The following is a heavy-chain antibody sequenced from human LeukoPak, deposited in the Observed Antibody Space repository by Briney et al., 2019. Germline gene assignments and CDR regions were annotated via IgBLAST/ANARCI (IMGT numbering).Heavy chain of an antibody. J-gene: IGHJ6*02. D-gene: IGHD3-16*02. CDR3: AKEFVLHGMDV. Sequence: PGGSLRLSCAASGFTFSSYAMSWVRQAPGKELEWVAVISYDGSNKYYADSVKGRFTISRDNSKNTLYLQMNSLRAEDTAVYYCAKEFVLHGMDVWGQGTTVTVSS. V-gene: IGHV3-30*18. CDR2: ISYDGSNK. CDR1: GFTFSSYA.